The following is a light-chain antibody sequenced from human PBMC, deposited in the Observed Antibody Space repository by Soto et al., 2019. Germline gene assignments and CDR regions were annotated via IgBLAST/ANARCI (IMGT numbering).Light chain of an antibody. V-gene: IGKV3D-15*01. CDR1: QSVGNN. CDR2: ATS. Sequence: EIVVTQSPATLSVSPGERATLSCRASQSVGNNFAWYQQKPGQAPRRLIFATSTRATGVPARVSGRGSGTEFTLTISSLQSEDFAVYYCQQYGDWPLTFGGGAKVEIQ. J-gene: IGKJ4*01. CDR3: QQYGDWPLT.